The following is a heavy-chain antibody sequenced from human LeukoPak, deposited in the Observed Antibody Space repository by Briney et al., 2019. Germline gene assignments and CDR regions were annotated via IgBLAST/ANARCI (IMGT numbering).Heavy chain of an antibody. CDR1: GYSISSGYY. CDR3: ARDVDDSSGYYSDY. V-gene: IGHV4-38-2*02. Sequence: PSETLSLTCAVSGYSISSGYYWGWIRQPPGKGLEWIGSIYHSGSTYYNPSLKRRVNISVDTSKNQFSLKLSSVTAADTAVYYCARDVDDSSGYYSDYWGQGTLVTVSS. D-gene: IGHD3-22*01. J-gene: IGHJ4*02. CDR2: IYHSGST.